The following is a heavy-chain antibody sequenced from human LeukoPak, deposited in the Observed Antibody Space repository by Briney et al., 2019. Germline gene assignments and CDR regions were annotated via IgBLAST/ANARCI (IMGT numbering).Heavy chain of an antibody. CDR2: ISAYNVNT. CDR1: GYTFSNYG. D-gene: IGHD2-2*01. V-gene: IGHV1-18*01. J-gene: IGHJ4*02. Sequence: GASVNVSCKASGYTFSNYGISWVRQAPGQGLEWMGWISAYNVNTNFAQKLQGRVTMTTDTSTNTAYMELRSLRSDDTAVYYCASWAGYCASNNCYATSLDYWGQGTLVTVSA. CDR3: ASWAGYCASNNCYATSLDY.